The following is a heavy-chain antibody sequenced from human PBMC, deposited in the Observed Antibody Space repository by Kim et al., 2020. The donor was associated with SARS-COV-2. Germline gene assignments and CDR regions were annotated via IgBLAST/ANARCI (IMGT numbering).Heavy chain of an antibody. CDR3: VRGGTMIVGSYFDY. J-gene: IGHJ4*02. Sequence: GGSLRLSCAASGFTFSSYDMHWVRQATGKGLEWVSAIGTAGDTYYPGSVKGRFTISRENAKNSLYLQMNFLRAGDTAVYYCVRGGTMIVGSYFDYWGQGTLGTVSS. CDR1: GFTFSSYD. V-gene: IGHV3-13*01. CDR2: IGTAGDT. D-gene: IGHD3-22*01.